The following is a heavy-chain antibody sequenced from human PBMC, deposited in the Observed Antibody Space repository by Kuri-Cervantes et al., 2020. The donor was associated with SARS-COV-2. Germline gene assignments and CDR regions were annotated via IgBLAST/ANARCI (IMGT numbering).Heavy chain of an antibody. V-gene: IGHV3-30-3*01. Sequence: LSLTCAASGFTFSSYAMHWVHQAPGKGLEWVAVISYDGSNKYYADSVKGRFTISRDNSKNTLYLQMNSLRAEDTAVYYCARDCAAGIFDYWGQGTLVTVSS. D-gene: IGHD1-1*01. CDR3: ARDCAAGIFDY. CDR2: ISYDGSNK. J-gene: IGHJ4*02. CDR1: GFTFSSYA.